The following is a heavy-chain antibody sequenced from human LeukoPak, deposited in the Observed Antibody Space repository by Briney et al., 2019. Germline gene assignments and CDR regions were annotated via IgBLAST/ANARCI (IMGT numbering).Heavy chain of an antibody. Sequence: GGSLRLSCAASGFTFSSYSMNWVRQAPGKGLEWVSSISSSGSYIYYADSVKGRFTISRDNAKNSLYLQMNSLRAEDTAVYYCARDADSSWYNWFDPWGQGTLVTVSS. D-gene: IGHD6-13*01. CDR1: GFTFSSYS. V-gene: IGHV3-21*01. CDR3: ARDADSSWYNWFDP. CDR2: ISSSGSYI. J-gene: IGHJ5*02.